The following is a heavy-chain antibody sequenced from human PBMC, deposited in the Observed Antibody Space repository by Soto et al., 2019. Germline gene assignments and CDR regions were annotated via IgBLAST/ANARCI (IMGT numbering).Heavy chain of an antibody. J-gene: IGHJ4*02. Sequence: GGSLRLSCAASGFTFSSYAMSWVRQAPGKGLEWVSAISGSGGSTYYADSVKGRFTISRDNSKNTLYLQTSSLSADDTAVYYCVKSRGGNNFDFFDWGQGALVTVSS. CDR3: VKSRGGNNFDFFD. CDR2: ISGSGGST. CDR1: GFTFSSYA. D-gene: IGHD5-12*01. V-gene: IGHV3-23*01.